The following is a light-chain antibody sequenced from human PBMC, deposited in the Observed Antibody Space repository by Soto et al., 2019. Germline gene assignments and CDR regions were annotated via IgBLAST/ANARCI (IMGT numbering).Light chain of an antibody. CDR3: QSYDSSLSVV. CDR2: GNS. CDR1: SSNIGAGYD. V-gene: IGLV1-40*01. J-gene: IGLJ2*01. Sequence: QSVLTQPPSVSGAPGQRVTISCTGSSSNIGAGYDVHWYQQLPGTAPKLLIYGNSNRPSGVPDRFSGSKSGTPASLAITGFQAEDEADYYCQSYDSSLSVVFGGGTKLTVL.